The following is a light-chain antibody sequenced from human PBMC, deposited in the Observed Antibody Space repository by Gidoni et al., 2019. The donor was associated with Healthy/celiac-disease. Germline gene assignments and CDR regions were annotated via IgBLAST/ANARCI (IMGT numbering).Light chain of an antibody. CDR3: QHYNNWPPST. J-gene: IGKJ4*01. CDR2: GAS. Sequence: EIVMTQSPATLSVSPRERATLSCRASQSVSSNLAWYQQKPGQAPRLLIYGASTRATGIPARFSGSGSGTEFTLTISSLQSEDFAVYYCQHYNNWPPSTFGGGTKVEIK. V-gene: IGKV3-15*01. CDR1: QSVSSN.